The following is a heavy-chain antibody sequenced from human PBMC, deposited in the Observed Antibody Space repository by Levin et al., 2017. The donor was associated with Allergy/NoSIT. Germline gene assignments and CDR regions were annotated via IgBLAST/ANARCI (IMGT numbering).Heavy chain of an antibody. D-gene: IGHD3-16*02. V-gene: IGHV3-20*04. CDR2: INWNGGST. CDR3: ARDPNYDYVWGSYRDY. J-gene: IGHJ4*02. CDR1: GFTFDDYG. Sequence: PGGSLRLSCAASGFTFDDYGMSWVRQAPGKGLEWVSGINWNGGSTGYADSVKGRFTISRDNAKNSLYLQMNSLRAEDTALYYCARDPNYDYVWGSYRDYWGQGTLVTVSS.